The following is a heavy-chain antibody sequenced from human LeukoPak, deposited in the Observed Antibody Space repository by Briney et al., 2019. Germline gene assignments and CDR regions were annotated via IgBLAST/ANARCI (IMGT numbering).Heavy chain of an antibody. Sequence: GGPLSLSCTVSVFTFSEYYIRWIRQAPGKGLEWLSYIRSSGCAIYYAASVRGRFTLSRDNAKNSLFLQMNSLRAEDTAVYYCASPHCGGARPIAYCGEGTLVTVSS. CDR2: IRSSGCAI. CDR3: ASPHCGGARPIAY. CDR1: VFTFSEYY. V-gene: IGHV3-11*04. D-gene: IGHD2-21*01. J-gene: IGHJ4*02.